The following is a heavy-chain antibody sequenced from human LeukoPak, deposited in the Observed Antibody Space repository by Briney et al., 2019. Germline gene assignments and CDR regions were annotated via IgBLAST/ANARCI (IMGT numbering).Heavy chain of an antibody. CDR3: VKAFGSGSQAY. D-gene: IGHD3-10*01. CDR2: ITINGDYT. J-gene: IGHJ4*02. Sequence: GGSLRISCAASGFTLSDHYVDWVRQAPGKGLEYVAAITINGDYTHYADSVKGRFTISRDNSKNTLFLQMSSLRTEDTAVYYCVKAFGSGSQAYWGQGTLVTVSS. CDR1: GFTLSDHY. V-gene: IGHV3-64D*06.